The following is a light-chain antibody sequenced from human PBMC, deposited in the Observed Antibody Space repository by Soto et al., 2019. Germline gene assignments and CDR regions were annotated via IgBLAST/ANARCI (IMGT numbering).Light chain of an antibody. V-gene: IGKV1-39*01. CDR1: QSITTY. Sequence: DIQMTQSPSSRSASVGDRVTITCRASQSITTYLNWYQQKSGEAPKLLIYAASSLQSGVPPRFSGSGSGTDFTLTISSLQPEDFAAYFCQQSYTTPITFGQGTRREIK. CDR2: AAS. CDR3: QQSYTTPIT. J-gene: IGKJ5*01.